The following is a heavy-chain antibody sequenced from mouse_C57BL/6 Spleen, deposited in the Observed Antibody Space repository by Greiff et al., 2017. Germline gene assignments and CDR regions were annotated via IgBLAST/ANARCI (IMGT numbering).Heavy chain of an antibody. CDR3: TTGDSNYEFGC. Sequence: EVQLQQSGAELVRPGASVKLSCTASGFNIKDDYMHWVKQRPEQGLEWIGWIDPENGDTEYASKFQGKATITADTSSNTAYLQLSSLTSEDAAVYYCTTGDSNYEFGCWGQSTTLSVAS. D-gene: IGHD2-5*01. V-gene: IGHV14-4*01. J-gene: IGHJ2*01. CDR1: GFNIKDDY. CDR2: IDPENGDT.